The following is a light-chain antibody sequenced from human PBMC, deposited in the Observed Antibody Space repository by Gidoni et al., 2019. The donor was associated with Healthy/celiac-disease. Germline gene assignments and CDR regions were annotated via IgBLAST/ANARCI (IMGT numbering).Light chain of an antibody. CDR2: AAS. J-gene: IGKJ1*01. CDR3: KQSYSTPPT. V-gene: IGKV1-39*01. Sequence: IQMTQSPSSLSASVGDRVTITCRASQSISSYLNWYQQKPGKAPKLLIYAASSLQSGVPSRFRGSGSGTDFTLTISSLQPEDFATYYCKQSYSTPPTFGQGTKVEIK. CDR1: QSISSY.